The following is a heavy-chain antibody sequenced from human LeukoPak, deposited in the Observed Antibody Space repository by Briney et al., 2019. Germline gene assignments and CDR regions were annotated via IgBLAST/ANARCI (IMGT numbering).Heavy chain of an antibody. D-gene: IGHD4-17*01. V-gene: IGHV4-34*01. CDR3: ARGNTKTTVTIYFWFDP. J-gene: IGHJ5*02. CDR1: GGSFSGYY. Sequence: SETLSLTCAVYGGSFSGYYWSWLRQPPGRGLEWIGEINHSGSTNYNPSLKSRVTISVDTSKNQFSLKLSSVTAADTAVYYCARGNTKTTVTIYFWFDPWGQGTLVTVSS. CDR2: INHSGST.